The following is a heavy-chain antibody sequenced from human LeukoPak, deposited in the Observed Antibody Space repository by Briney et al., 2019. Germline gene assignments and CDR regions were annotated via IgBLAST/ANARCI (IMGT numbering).Heavy chain of an antibody. CDR3: ARDWADYYDSSGYFRAFDI. CDR2: ISSSSSYI. D-gene: IGHD3-22*01. Sequence: RTGGSLRLSCAASGFTFSSYSMNWVRQASGKGLEWVSSISSSSSYIYYADSVKGRFTISRDNAKNSLYLQMNSLRAEDTAVYYCARDWADYYDSSGYFRAFDIWGQGTMVTVSS. CDR1: GFTFSSYS. V-gene: IGHV3-21*01. J-gene: IGHJ3*02.